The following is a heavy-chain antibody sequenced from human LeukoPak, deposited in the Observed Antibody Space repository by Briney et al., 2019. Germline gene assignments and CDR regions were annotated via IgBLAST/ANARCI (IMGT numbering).Heavy chain of an antibody. CDR2: ISYDGSNK. D-gene: IGHD2-15*01. Sequence: GGSLRLSCAASGFTFSSYAMHWVRQAPGKGLEWVAVISYDGSNKYYADSVKGRFTISRDNSKNTLYLQMHSLRAEDTAVYYCARRDCSGGSCYFRFGYYYGMDVWGQGTTVTVSS. CDR1: GFTFSSYA. J-gene: IGHJ6*02. V-gene: IGHV3-30-3*01. CDR3: ARRDCSGGSCYFRFGYYYGMDV.